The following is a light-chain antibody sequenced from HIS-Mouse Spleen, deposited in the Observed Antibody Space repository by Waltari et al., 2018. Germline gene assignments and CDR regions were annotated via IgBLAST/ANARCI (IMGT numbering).Light chain of an antibody. CDR2: EDS. Sequence: SYELTQTPSVSVSPGQTARITCPGDALPKKYAYWYQQKSGQAPVLVIYEDSKRPPGIPKRFSGSSSGTMATWTISGAQVEDEADYYCYSTDSSGNHRVFGGGTKLTVL. CDR1: ALPKKY. CDR3: YSTDSSGNHRV. V-gene: IGLV3-10*01. J-gene: IGLJ2*01.